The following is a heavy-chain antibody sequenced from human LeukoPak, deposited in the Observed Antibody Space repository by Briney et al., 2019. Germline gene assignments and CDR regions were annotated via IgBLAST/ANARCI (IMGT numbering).Heavy chain of an antibody. CDR2: INHSGST. J-gene: IGHJ4*02. D-gene: IGHD4-17*01. V-gene: IGHV4-34*01. CDR3: ARGRYGDYD. CDR1: GGSFSGYY. Sequence: SETLSLTCAVYGGSFSGYYWSWIRQPPGKGLEWIGEINHSGSTNYNPSLKSRVTISVDTSKNQFSLKLSSVTAADTAVYYCARGRYGDYDWGQGTLVTVSS.